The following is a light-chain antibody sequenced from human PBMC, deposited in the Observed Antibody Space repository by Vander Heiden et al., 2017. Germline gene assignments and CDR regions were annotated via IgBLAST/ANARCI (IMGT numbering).Light chain of an antibody. Sequence: QSVLTQPPSASGTPGQRVTISCSGSTPNIENHFVSWYQQLPGTVPKLLVYRNDQRPSGVPDRFSGSKSGTSASLAISGLRSEDEGDYYCASWDDSLTYVFGTGTKVTV. CDR3: ASWDDSLTYV. CDR2: RND. J-gene: IGLJ1*01. CDR1: TPNIENHF. V-gene: IGLV1-47*01.